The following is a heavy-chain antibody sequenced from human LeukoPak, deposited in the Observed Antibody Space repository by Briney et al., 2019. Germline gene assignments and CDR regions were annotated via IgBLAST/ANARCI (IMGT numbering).Heavy chain of an antibody. Sequence: SETLSLTCTVSGGSISSYYWSWIRQPAGKGLEWIGRIYTSGSTNYNPSLKSRVTMSVDTSKNQFSLKLSSVTAADTAVYYCARQGEASPVDYFDYWGQGTLVTVSS. CDR1: GGSISSYY. D-gene: IGHD3-16*01. J-gene: IGHJ4*02. V-gene: IGHV4-4*07. CDR3: ARQGEASPVDYFDY. CDR2: IYTSGST.